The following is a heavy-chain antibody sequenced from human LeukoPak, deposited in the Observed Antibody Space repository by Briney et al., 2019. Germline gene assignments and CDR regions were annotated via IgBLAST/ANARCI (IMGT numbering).Heavy chain of an antibody. Sequence: GRSLRLSCAASGFTVSSNYMSWVRQAPGKGLEWVSVIHSGGSTYYADSVKGRFTISRDNSKNTLYLQMNSLRAEDTAVYYCARDGGYGLDDYGGYDGYGMDVWGQGTTVTVSS. D-gene: IGHD4-17*01. J-gene: IGHJ6*02. CDR3: ARDGGYGLDDYGGYDGYGMDV. CDR2: IHSGGST. V-gene: IGHV3-53*01. CDR1: GFTVSSNY.